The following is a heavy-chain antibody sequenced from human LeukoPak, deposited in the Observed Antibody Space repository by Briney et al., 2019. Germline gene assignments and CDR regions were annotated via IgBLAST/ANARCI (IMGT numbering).Heavy chain of an antibody. D-gene: IGHD3-16*02. V-gene: IGHV1-8*01. CDR1: GYTFTSYD. CDR2: MNPNSGNT. J-gene: IGHJ4*02. Sequence: ASVKVSCKASGYTFTSYDINWVRQATGQGLEWMGWMNPNSGNTGYAQKFQGRVTMTRNTSISTAYMELSSLRSEDPAVYYCARYKFVWGSYRSDPGDYWGQGTLVTVSS. CDR3: ARYKFVWGSYRSDPGDY.